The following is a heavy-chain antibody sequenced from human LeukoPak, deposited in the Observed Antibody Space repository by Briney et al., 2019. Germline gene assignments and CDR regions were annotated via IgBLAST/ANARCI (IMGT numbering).Heavy chain of an antibody. Sequence: GGSLGLSCAASGFNFNNYGIHSVRQAPGKGLEWVAFIRYDGSDKYYADSVKGRFTISRDSSKNTLSLQMNSLRAEDTAVYYCAKDRGRYGFWSGCDYWGQGTLVTVSS. CDR2: IRYDGSDK. CDR3: AKDRGRYGFWSGCDY. J-gene: IGHJ4*02. D-gene: IGHD3-3*01. CDR1: GFNFNNYG. V-gene: IGHV3-30*02.